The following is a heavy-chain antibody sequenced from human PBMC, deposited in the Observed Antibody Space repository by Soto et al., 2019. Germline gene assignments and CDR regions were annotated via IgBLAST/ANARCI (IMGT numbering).Heavy chain of an antibody. J-gene: IGHJ4*02. Sequence: GGSLRLSCAASGSTFSNYAMNWVRQAPGKGLEWVSGFGVGGNYIYYADSVKGRFTISRDNSKNTLYLQMNSLRAGDTAVYYCAKDAISGNQVWDYFDYWGQGTPVTVS. CDR3: AKDAISGNQVWDYFDY. D-gene: IGHD7-27*01. V-gene: IGHV3-23*01. CDR1: GSTFSNYA. CDR2: FGVGGNYI.